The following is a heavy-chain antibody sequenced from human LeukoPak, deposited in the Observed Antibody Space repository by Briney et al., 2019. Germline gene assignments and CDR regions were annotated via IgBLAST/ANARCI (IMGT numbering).Heavy chain of an antibody. J-gene: IGHJ3*02. CDR2: MNPNSGNT. D-gene: IGHD3-22*01. CDR3: ARPGGYYDSSGYYYDAFDI. Sequence: ASGKVSCKASGYTFTSYDINWVRQATGQGLEWMGWMNPNSGNTGYAQKFQGRVTMTRNTSISTAYMELSSLRSEDTAVYYCARPGGYYDSSGYYYDAFDIWGQGTMVTVSS. V-gene: IGHV1-8*01. CDR1: GYTFTSYD.